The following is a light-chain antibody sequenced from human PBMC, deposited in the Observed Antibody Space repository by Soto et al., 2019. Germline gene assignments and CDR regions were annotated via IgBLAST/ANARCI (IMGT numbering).Light chain of an antibody. CDR1: QSVSSSY. J-gene: IGKJ1*01. Sequence: EIVLTQSPGTLSLSPGERATLSCRASQSVSSSYLAWYQQKPGQAPRLLIYGASRRATGIPDRFSGSGSGSDFTLTISRLEPEDFATYYCQQSYSTLKTFGQGTKVDIK. V-gene: IGKV3-20*01. CDR2: GAS. CDR3: QQSYSTLKT.